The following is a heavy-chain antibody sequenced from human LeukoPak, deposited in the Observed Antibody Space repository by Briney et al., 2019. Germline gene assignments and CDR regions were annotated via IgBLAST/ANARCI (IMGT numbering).Heavy chain of an antibody. CDR3: TWDYAGS. D-gene: IGHD4-17*01. CDR1: GFSFSSYA. V-gene: IGHV3-15*01. Sequence: GGSLRLSCAASGFSFSSYAMNWVRQSPGKGLEWVGRIKNNGDGGTTDYAAPVRGRFAISRDDSKNSLYLQMNSLKTEDTGVYYCTWDYAGSWGQGTLVTVSS. CDR2: IKNNGDGGTT. J-gene: IGHJ5*02.